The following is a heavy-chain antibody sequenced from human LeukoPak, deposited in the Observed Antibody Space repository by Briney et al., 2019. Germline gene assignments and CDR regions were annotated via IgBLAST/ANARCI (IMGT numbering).Heavy chain of an antibody. V-gene: IGHV3-21*01. CDR1: GFTFSSYS. J-gene: IGHJ4*02. Sequence: GGSLRLSCAASGFTFSSYSMNWVRQAPGKGLEWVSSISSSSSYIYYADSVKGRFTISRDNAKNSLYLQMNSLRAEDTAVYYCASTFVVVPAAIDCWGQGTLVTVSS. D-gene: IGHD2-2*01. CDR3: ASTFVVVPAAIDC. CDR2: ISSSSSYI.